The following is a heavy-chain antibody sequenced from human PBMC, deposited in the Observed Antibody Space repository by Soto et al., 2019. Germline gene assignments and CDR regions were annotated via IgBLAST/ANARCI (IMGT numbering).Heavy chain of an antibody. J-gene: IGHJ4*02. Sequence: GATLTLTCAASGVSFSNYNMNCFLHDPGQGLEWVTHITDGLTKHYADFVQGRLIISRDNAKNSLYLELTDLRDDDTDVYYCARDTSHGVNIGGLDSWGQGTMVTVSS. CDR3: ARDTSHGVNIGGLDS. V-gene: IGHV3-48*02. CDR2: ITDGLTK. CDR1: GVSFSNYN. D-gene: IGHD3-16*01.